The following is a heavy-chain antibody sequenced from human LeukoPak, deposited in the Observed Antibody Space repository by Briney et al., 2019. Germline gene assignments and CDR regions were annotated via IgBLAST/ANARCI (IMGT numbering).Heavy chain of an antibody. V-gene: IGHV1-2*02. Sequence: ASVKVSCKASGYTFTGYYMHWVRQAPGQGLEWMGWINPNSGGTNYAQKFQGRVTMTRDTSISTAYMELSRLRSDDTAVYYCARDPNRSLSVWYFDYWGQGTLVTVSS. CDR2: INPNSGGT. J-gene: IGHJ4*02. CDR3: ARDPNRSLSVWYFDY. D-gene: IGHD2-8*01. CDR1: GYTFTGYY.